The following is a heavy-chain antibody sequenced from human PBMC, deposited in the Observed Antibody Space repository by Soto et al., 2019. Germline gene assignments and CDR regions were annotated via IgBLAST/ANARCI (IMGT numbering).Heavy chain of an antibody. J-gene: IGHJ6*02. CDR1: GGSISSSNW. V-gene: IGHV4-4*02. CDR2: SYHSGST. Sequence: QVQLKESGPGLVKPSGTLSLTCAVSGGSISSSNWWRWVRQPPGKGLEWIGESYHSGSTKYNPSLKSRVTISVDKSKNQFSLKLSSVTAADTAVYYCARVSGSYYYGMDVWGQGTTVTVSS. CDR3: ARVSGSYYYGMDV.